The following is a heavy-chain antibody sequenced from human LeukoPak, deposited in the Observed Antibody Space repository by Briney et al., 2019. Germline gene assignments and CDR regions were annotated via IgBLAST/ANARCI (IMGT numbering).Heavy chain of an antibody. Sequence: PGRSLRLSCAASGFTFNSSGIHWVRQAPGKGLEWVSTISGGGGSTYYADSVKGRFTISRDSSKNTLYLQVNSLRAEDTAVYYCAKGGKWDVTPFDYWGQGTLVTVSS. J-gene: IGHJ4*02. CDR3: AKGGKWDVTPFDY. V-gene: IGHV3-23*01. D-gene: IGHD1-26*01. CDR2: ISGGGGST. CDR1: GFTFNSSG.